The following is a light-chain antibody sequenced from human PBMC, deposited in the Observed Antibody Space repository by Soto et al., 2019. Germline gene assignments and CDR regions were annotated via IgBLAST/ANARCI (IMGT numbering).Light chain of an antibody. CDR1: SSDVGSSNL. J-gene: IGLJ1*01. CDR2: EGT. Sequence: QSALTQPASVSGSPGQSITISCTGTSSDVGSSNLVSWYQQHPGKAPKVMIYEGTQRPSGVSNRFSGSKSGNTASLTISGLQAEDEADYYCCSFAGSSTYVFGTGTRSPS. CDR3: CSFAGSSTYV. V-gene: IGLV2-23*01.